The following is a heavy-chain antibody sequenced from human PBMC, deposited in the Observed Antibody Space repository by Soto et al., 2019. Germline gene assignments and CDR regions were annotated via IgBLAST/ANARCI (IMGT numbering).Heavy chain of an antibody. CDR1: GFTFSTYW. CDR2: INSDGSNT. CDR3: ARTGAFTYDKSPYER. V-gene: IGHV3-74*01. J-gene: IGHJ4*02. D-gene: IGHD3-22*01. Sequence: EVQLVESGGGLVQPGGSLRLSCAASGFTFSTYWMQWVRQAPGKGLLWISRINSDGSNTNYADSVNGRFAISRDNAKNTLYRQMNSLRAEDTAVYYCARTGAFTYDKSPYERWGQGTLVTVSS.